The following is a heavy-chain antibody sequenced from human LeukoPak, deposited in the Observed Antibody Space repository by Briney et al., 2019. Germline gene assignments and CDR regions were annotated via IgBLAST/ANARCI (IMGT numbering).Heavy chain of an antibody. V-gene: IGHV5-51*01. Sequence: GESLKISCTGSGYSFTNYWIGWVRQMPGKGLEWMGIIYPGDSDTRYNPSFQGQVTISADKSISTAYLQWSSLKASDTAMYYCASALVVPAAVDVHYWGQGTLVTVSS. CDR3: ASALVVPAAVDVHY. D-gene: IGHD2-2*01. J-gene: IGHJ4*02. CDR2: IYPGDSDT. CDR1: GYSFTNYW.